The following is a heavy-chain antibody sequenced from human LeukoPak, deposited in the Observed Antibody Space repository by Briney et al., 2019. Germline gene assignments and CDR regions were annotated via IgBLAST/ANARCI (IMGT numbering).Heavy chain of an antibody. V-gene: IGHV4-61*08. D-gene: IGHD6-13*01. CDR2: IYYSGST. J-gene: IGHJ4*02. Sequence: PSETLSLTCTVSGGSISSGGYYWRWIRQHAGKGLEWIGYIYYSGSTNYNPSLKSRVTISVDTSKNQFSLKLSSVTAADTAVYYCARRRSEYSSSWVDYWGQGTLVTVSS. CDR3: ARRRSEYSSSWVDY. CDR1: GGSISSGGYY.